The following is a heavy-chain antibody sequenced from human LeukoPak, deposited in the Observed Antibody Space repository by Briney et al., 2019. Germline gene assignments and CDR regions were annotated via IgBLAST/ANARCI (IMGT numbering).Heavy chain of an antibody. CDR3: AKDEPGVRWESDY. Sequence: PRGSLRLSWAASGFTFSSYGMHWVRQAPGKGLEWVAFIRYDGSNKYYADSVKGRFTISIDNSKNTLYLQQNTLRAEDTAVYYCAKDEPGVRWESDYCGQGTLVTVSS. J-gene: IGHJ4*02. CDR2: IRYDGSNK. V-gene: IGHV3-30*02. D-gene: IGHD3-3*01. CDR1: GFTFSSYG.